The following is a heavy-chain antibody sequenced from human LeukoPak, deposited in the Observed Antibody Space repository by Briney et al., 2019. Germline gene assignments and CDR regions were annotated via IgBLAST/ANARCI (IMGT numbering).Heavy chain of an antibody. D-gene: IGHD3-22*01. V-gene: IGHV3-7*03. J-gene: IGHJ4*02. Sequence: GGSLRLSCAASGFIFTNYFMSWVRQAPGKGLEWVASIKHDGSEKYYVDSVRGRFTISRDNTKNSLYLQMNSLRAEDTAVYYCAKGYDSNSYYANYWGQGTLVTVSS. CDR1: GFIFTNYF. CDR2: IKHDGSEK. CDR3: AKGYDSNSYYANY.